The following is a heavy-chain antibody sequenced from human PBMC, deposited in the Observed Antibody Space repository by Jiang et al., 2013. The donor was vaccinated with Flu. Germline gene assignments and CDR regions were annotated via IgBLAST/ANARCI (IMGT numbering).Heavy chain of an antibody. D-gene: IGHD3-10*01. CDR3: ARVGLGLYSMDR. CDR1: GFTFSSYS. Sequence: GGLVQPGGSLRLSCSASGFTFSSYSINWVRQAPGKGLEWVSYITGSSSTIYYADSVRGRFTISRDNAKNSGWLQMNSLRDEDTAVYYCARVGLGLYSMDRLGPRDHGHR. J-gene: IGHJ6*02. CDR2: ITGSSSTI. V-gene: IGHV3-48*02.